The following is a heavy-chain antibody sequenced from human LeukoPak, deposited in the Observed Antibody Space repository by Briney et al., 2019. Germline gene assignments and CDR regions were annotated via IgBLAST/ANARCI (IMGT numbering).Heavy chain of an antibody. V-gene: IGHV3-66*01. J-gene: IGHJ4*02. Sequence: PGGSLRLSCAASGFAFKTYAMSWVRQAPGRGLEWVSVIYSDGTTDYADSVTARFTISRDTSKNTLYLEMKSLRGEDTGVYYCARDSLSDYGDYGPFDSWGQGTLVSVSS. CDR3: ARDSLSDYGDYGPFDS. CDR1: GFAFKTYA. CDR2: IYSDGTT. D-gene: IGHD4-17*01.